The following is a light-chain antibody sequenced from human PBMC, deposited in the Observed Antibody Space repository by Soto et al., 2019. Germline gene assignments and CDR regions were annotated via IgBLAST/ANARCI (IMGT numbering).Light chain of an antibody. J-gene: IGLJ1*01. CDR2: EVT. CDR3: CSYAGSSTDV. Sequence: QSALTQPASVSGSPGQSITISCTGTSSDVGNYNLVSWYQQHPGKAPKLIIYEVTKRPSGVSNRFSASKSGNTASLTISGLQAEDEADYYCCSYAGSSTDVFGTGTKLTVL. CDR1: SSDVGNYNL. V-gene: IGLV2-23*02.